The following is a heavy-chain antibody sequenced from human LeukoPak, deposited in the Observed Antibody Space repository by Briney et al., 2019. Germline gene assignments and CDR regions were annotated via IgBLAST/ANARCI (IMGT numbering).Heavy chain of an antibody. CDR1: GFTFISYG. CDR2: IRNDGSFK. CDR3: ARDLVYGGNSRYFDL. J-gene: IGHJ2*01. V-gene: IGHV3-30*02. D-gene: IGHD4-23*01. Sequence: GGSLRLSCAVSGFTFISYGMHWVRQAPGKGLEWVAFIRNDGSFKYYADSVKGRFTISRDNSKNTLYLQMNSLRREDTAVYYCARDLVYGGNSRYFDLWGRGTLVTVSS.